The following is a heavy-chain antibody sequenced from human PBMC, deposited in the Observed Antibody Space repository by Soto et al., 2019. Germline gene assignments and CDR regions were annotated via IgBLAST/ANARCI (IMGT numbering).Heavy chain of an antibody. CDR3: ARLDYSIAARLTWFDP. CDR1: GYTFTSYD. CDR2: MNPNSGNT. D-gene: IGHD6-6*01. J-gene: IGHJ5*02. Sequence: QVQLVQSGAEVKKPGASVKVSCKASGYTFTSYDINWVRQATGQGLEWMGWMNPNSGNTGYAQKFQGRVTMTSNTSISTAYMELSSLRSEDTAVYYCARLDYSIAARLTWFDPWGQGTLVTVSS. V-gene: IGHV1-8*01.